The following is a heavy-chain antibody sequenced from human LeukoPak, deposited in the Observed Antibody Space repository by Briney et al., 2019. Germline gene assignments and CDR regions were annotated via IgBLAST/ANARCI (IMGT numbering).Heavy chain of an antibody. V-gene: IGHV3-23*01. D-gene: IGHD3-22*01. Sequence: PGGSLRLSCAASGFTFSSYAMSWVRQAPGKGLEWVSAISGSGGSTYYADSVKGRFTISRDNSKNTLYLQMNSLRAEDTAVYYCAKGVEDSSGYYYAFDYWGQGTLVTVSS. CDR3: AKGVEDSSGYYYAFDY. CDR1: GFTFSSYA. CDR2: ISGSGGST. J-gene: IGHJ4*02.